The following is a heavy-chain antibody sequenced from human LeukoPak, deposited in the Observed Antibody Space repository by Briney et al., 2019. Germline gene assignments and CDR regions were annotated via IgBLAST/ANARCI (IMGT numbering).Heavy chain of an antibody. CDR1: GFTFSSYW. V-gene: IGHV3-7*01. CDR3: ARGGRSGYLSGPFDP. J-gene: IGHJ5*02. CDR2: IEQDGSEK. D-gene: IGHD5-12*01. Sequence: GSLRLSCAASGFTFSSYWMSWVRQAPGKGLEWVANIEQDGSEKYYADSVKGRFTISRDNSKNTLYLQMNSLRAEDTAVYYCARGGRSGYLSGPFDPWGQGTLVTVSS.